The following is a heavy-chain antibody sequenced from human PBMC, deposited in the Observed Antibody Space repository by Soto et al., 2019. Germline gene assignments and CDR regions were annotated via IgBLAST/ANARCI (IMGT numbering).Heavy chain of an antibody. J-gene: IGHJ5*02. Sequence: QLQLLESGPGLVKASETLSLTCSVSGGSISTSRSYWAWIRQPPGKGLEWLANIFYSGSTFYNPSLASRVSVSVDTSKNEFSLKLRSVTAADTAVYYCARQPTTGDTDLWFDPWGQGTLDTVSS. CDR1: GGSISTSRSY. V-gene: IGHV4-39*01. CDR2: IFYSGST. CDR3: ARQPTTGDTDLWFDP. D-gene: IGHD2-21*01.